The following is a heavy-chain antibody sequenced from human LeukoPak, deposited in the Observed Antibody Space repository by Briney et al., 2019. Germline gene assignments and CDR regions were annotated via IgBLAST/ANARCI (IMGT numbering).Heavy chain of an antibody. CDR3: ARGVPTYYYDSSGARTLDY. CDR1: GGSISSGGYY. J-gene: IGHJ4*02. D-gene: IGHD3-22*01. Sequence: SQTLSLTCTVSGGSISSGGYYWRWIRQHPGKGLEWIVYIYYSGSTYYNPSLKSRVTISVDTSKNQFSLKLSSVTAADTAVYYCARGVPTYYYDSSGARTLDYWGQGTLVTVSS. CDR2: IYYSGST. V-gene: IGHV4-31*03.